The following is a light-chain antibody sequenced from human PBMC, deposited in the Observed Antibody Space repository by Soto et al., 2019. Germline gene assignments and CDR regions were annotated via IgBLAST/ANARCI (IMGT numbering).Light chain of an antibody. CDR3: QQYGSSPYT. CDR2: GAS. J-gene: IGKJ2*01. V-gene: IGKV3-20*01. CDR1: QSISSSY. Sequence: EIVLTQSPGTVSLSPGERATLSCRASQSISSSYLAWYQQNPGQAPRLLIYGASSRATGIPDRFSGSRSGTDFTLTISRLEPEDFAVYYCQQYGSSPYTFGQGTKLEIK.